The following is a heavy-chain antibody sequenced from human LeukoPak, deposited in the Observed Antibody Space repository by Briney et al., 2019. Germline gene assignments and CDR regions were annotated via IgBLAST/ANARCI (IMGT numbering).Heavy chain of an antibody. V-gene: IGHV4-59*01. CDR2: IYYSGST. Sequence: SETLSLTCTVSGGSISSYYWSWIRQPPGKGLEWIGYIYYSGSTNYNPSLKSRVTISVDTSKSQFSLRLSSVTAADTAVYYCARDKGHYYYYGMDVWGQGTTVTVSS. CDR1: GGSISSYY. J-gene: IGHJ6*02. CDR3: ARDKGHYYYYGMDV.